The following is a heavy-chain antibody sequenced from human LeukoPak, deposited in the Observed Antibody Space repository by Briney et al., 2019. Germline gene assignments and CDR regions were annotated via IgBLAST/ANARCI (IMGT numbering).Heavy chain of an antibody. D-gene: IGHD6-13*01. CDR2: IYPDDSDT. Sequence: GESLKISCKHSEYSFPTYCIGWVRQMPGKGLEWMGIIYPDDSDTRYSPSFQGQVTISADKSITTAYLQWGSLKASDTAMYYCAIGRGGQQLGDYWGQGTLVTVSS. J-gene: IGHJ4*02. CDR1: EYSFPTYC. CDR3: AIGRGGQQLGDY. V-gene: IGHV5-51*01.